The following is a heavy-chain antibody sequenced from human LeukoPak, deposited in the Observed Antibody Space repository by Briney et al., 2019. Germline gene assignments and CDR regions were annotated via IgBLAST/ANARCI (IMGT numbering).Heavy chain of an antibody. D-gene: IGHD4-11*01. Sequence: GGSLRLSCAASGFIFSNAWMNWVRQAPGKGLEWVGRIKSETDGGAIDYGAPVKGRFTMSRDDSKNTLYLQMNSLRVEDTAVYYCARDLEDYNNYGEMAIWGQGTLVTVSS. CDR1: GFIFSNAW. J-gene: IGHJ4*02. V-gene: IGHV3-15*07. CDR3: ARDLEDYNNYGEMAI. CDR2: IKSETDGGAI.